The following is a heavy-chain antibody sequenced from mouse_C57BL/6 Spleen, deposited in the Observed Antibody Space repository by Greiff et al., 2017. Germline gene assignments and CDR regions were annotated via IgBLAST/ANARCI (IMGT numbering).Heavy chain of an antibody. J-gene: IGHJ3*01. CDR1: GYAFSSSW. D-gene: IGHD2-4*01. Sequence: QVQLQQSGPELVKPGASVKISCKASGYAFSSSWMNWVKQRPGKGLEWIGRIYPGDGDTNYNGKFKGKATLTADKSSSTAYMQLSSLTSEDSAVYFCARGGDDYDVNYWGQGTLVTVSA. V-gene: IGHV1-82*01. CDR2: IYPGDGDT. CDR3: ARGGDDYDVNY.